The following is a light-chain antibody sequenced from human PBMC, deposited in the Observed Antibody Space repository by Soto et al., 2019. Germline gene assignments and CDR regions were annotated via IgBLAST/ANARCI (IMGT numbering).Light chain of an antibody. CDR1: DCVCNW. CDR3: QQYKSYWT. J-gene: IGKJ1*01. CDR2: GDS. Sequence: DIQMTHSPSTLSAAVRDRVTITCRASDCVCNWLAWYQQKPGKGSKLLIYGDSSLERGVPLRFNGSGSGTEFTLTISSLQPDDFATYYCQQYKSYWTFGEGTEVDI. V-gene: IGKV1-5*01.